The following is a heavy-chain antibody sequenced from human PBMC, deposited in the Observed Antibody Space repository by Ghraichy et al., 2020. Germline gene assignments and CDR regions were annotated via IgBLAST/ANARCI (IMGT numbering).Heavy chain of an antibody. CDR1: GGSISSGGYS. J-gene: IGHJ6*03. CDR2: IYHSGST. D-gene: IGHD2-2*01. V-gene: IGHV4-30-2*01. CDR3: ARGAGYCSSTSCYKPIYYYYYMDV. Sequence: SETLSLTCAVSGGSISSGGYSWSWIRQPPGKGLEWIGYIYHSGSTYYNPSLKSRVTISVDRSKNQFSLKLSSVTAADTAVSYCARGAGYCSSTSCYKPIYYYYYMDVWGKGTTVTVSS.